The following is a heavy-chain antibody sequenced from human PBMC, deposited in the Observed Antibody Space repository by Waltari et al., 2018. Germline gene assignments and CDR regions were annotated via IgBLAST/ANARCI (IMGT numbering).Heavy chain of an antibody. CDR2: INAGNGNT. Sequence: QVQLVQSGAEVKKPGASVKVSCKASGYTFTTYAIHWVCQAPGQRLEWMGWINAGNGNTKHSQTFQGRVTSTRDTSASTAYMELSSLRSEDTAVYYCARVYSGYDWGAFDIWGQGTMVTVSS. V-gene: IGHV1-3*01. CDR1: GYTFTTYA. CDR3: ARVYSGYDWGAFDI. J-gene: IGHJ3*02. D-gene: IGHD5-12*01.